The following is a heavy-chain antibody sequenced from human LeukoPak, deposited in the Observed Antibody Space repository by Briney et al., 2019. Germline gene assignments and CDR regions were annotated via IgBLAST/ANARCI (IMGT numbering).Heavy chain of an antibody. CDR2: INSDGSST. CDR1: GFTFSSYW. J-gene: IGHJ4*02. CDR3: ARAPRYYYDSSGYPDY. D-gene: IGHD3-22*01. V-gene: IGHV3-74*01. Sequence: PGGSLRLSCAASGFTFSSYWMHWVRQAPGKGPVWVSRINSDGSSTSYADSVKGRFTISRDNAKNTLYLQMNSLRAEDTAVYYCARAPRYYYDSSGYPDYWGQGTLVTVSS.